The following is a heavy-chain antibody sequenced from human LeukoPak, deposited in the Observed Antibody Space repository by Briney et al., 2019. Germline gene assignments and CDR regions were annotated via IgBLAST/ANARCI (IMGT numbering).Heavy chain of an antibody. CDR3: ARGLITFRTGYYYDSSGYYGYFDY. Sequence: SETLSLTCAVYGGSFSGYYWSWIRQPPGKGLEWIGEINHSGSTNYNPSLKSRVTISVDTSKNQFSLKLSSVTAAGTAVYYCARGLITFRTGYYYDSSGYYGYFDYWGQGTLVTVSS. D-gene: IGHD3-22*01. J-gene: IGHJ4*02. V-gene: IGHV4-34*01. CDR1: GGSFSGYY. CDR2: INHSGST.